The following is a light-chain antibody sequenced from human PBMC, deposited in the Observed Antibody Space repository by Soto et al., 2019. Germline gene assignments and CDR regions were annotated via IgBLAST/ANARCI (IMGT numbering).Light chain of an antibody. J-gene: IGLJ1*01. CDR2: DVS. CDR3: SSYTSSSTHV. V-gene: IGLV2-14*03. Sequence: QSVLTQPASVSGSPGQSITISCTGTSSDVGAYTFVSWYQQHPDKVPKLMIFDVSRRPSCVSYRFSGSKSGNTASLTISGLQPEDEADYYCSSYTSSSTHVFGSGTKLTVL. CDR1: SSDVGAYTF.